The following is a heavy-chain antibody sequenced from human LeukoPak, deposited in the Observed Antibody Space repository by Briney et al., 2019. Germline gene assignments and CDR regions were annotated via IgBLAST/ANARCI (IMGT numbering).Heavy chain of an antibody. CDR2: ITSKTDGGTT. CDR1: GFTFSNAW. CDR3: TTLNDFWPP. D-gene: IGHD3-3*01. J-gene: IGHJ5*02. V-gene: IGHV3-15*01. Sequence: GGSLGLSCAASGFTFSNAWMSWVRQAPGKGLEWVGRITSKTDGGTTDYAAPVKGRFTISRDDSKNTLYLQMNSLKTEDTAVYYCTTLNDFWPPWGQGTLVTVSS.